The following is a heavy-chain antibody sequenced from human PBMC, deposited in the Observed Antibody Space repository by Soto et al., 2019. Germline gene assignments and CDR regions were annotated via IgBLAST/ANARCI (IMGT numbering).Heavy chain of an antibody. Sequence: QVQLVQSGAEVKKPGSSVKVSCKASGGTFSSYAISWMRQAPGQGLEWMGGIIPIFGTANYAQKFQGRLTITADESTSTAYMELSSLRSEDTAVYYCARYAMHSGYDKGGFDYWGQGTLVTVSS. CDR3: ARYAMHSGYDKGGFDY. D-gene: IGHD5-12*01. J-gene: IGHJ4*02. CDR1: GGTFSSYA. V-gene: IGHV1-69*12. CDR2: IIPIFGTA.